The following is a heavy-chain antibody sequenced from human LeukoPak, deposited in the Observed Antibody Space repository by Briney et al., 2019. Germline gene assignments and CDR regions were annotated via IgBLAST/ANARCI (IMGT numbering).Heavy chain of an antibody. CDR3: AKWEHIVVVTAIPEIYFDY. Sequence: GGSLRLSCAASGFTFSSYAMSWVRQAPGKGLEWVSAISGSGGSTYYADSVKGRFTISRDNSKNTLYLQMNSLRAEDTAVYYCAKWEHIVVVTAIPEIYFDYWGQGTLVTVSS. J-gene: IGHJ4*02. D-gene: IGHD2-21*02. V-gene: IGHV3-23*01. CDR1: GFTFSSYA. CDR2: ISGSGGST.